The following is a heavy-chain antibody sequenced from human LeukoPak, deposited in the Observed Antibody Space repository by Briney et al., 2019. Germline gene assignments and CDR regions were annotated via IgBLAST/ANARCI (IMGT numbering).Heavy chain of an antibody. Sequence: SETLSLTCTVSGGSISSSSYYWGWIRQPPGKGLEWIGSIYYSGSTYYNPSLKSRVTISVDTSKNQFSLKLSSVTAADTAVYYCARLGRQQWLAEVRHGGQGTLVTVSS. D-gene: IGHD6-19*01. V-gene: IGHV4-39*01. CDR2: IYYSGST. CDR3: ARLGRQQWLAEVRH. CDR1: GGSISSSSYY. J-gene: IGHJ4*02.